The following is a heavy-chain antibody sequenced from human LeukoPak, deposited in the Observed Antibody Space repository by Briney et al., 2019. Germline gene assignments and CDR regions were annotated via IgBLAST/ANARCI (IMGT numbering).Heavy chain of an antibody. V-gene: IGHV3-7*01. CDR1: GFTFSGYW. D-gene: IGHD1-26*01. J-gene: IGHJ4*02. CDR3: VRDRGRASVDY. CDR2: IKQDASEE. Sequence: GGSLRLSCAASGFTFSGYWMSWVRQAPGKGLEWVANIKQDASEEYYMDSVKGRFTISRDNAKNSLYLQMNSLRAEDTAVYYCVRDRGRASVDYWGQGTLVTVSS.